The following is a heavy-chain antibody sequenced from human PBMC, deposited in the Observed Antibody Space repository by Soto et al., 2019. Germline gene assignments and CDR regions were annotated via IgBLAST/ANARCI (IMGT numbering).Heavy chain of an antibody. D-gene: IGHD6-19*01. Sequence: ASVKVSCKASGYTFTSYGISWVRQAHGQGLEWMGWISAYNGNTNYAQKLQGRVTMTTDTSTSTAYMELRSLRSDDTAVYYCARDSAGYSSGWGDAFDIWGQGTMVTVSS. CDR2: ISAYNGNT. CDR1: GYTFTSYG. J-gene: IGHJ3*02. CDR3: ARDSAGYSSGWGDAFDI. V-gene: IGHV1-18*04.